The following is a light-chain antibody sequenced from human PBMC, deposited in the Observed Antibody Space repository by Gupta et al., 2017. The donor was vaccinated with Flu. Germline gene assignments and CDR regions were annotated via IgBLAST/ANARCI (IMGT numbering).Light chain of an antibody. V-gene: IGLV1-44*01. J-gene: IGLJ1*01. CDR1: STNFGSNT. Sequence: QSVLTQPPSSSGTPGQRVTISCSGSSTNFGSNTVNWYQQLPGPAPKLLIYSNNQRPSGVPDRFSGSKSVTSASLAISGLQSEDEADYYCAAWDDSLNGYVFGTGTKVTVL. CDR3: AAWDDSLNGYV. CDR2: SNN.